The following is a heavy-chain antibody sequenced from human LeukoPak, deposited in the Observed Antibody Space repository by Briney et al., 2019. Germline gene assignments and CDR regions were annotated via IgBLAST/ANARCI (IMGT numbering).Heavy chain of an antibody. CDR1: GYTFTSYG. V-gene: IGHV1-18*01. Sequence: ASVKVSCKASGYTFTSYGISWVRQAPGQGLEWMGWISAYNGNTNYAQKLQGRVTMTTDTSTSTAYMELRSLRSDDTAVYYCARDRDDILTGHYFDCWGQGTLVTVSS. D-gene: IGHD3-9*01. J-gene: IGHJ4*02. CDR3: ARDRDDILTGHYFDC. CDR2: ISAYNGNT.